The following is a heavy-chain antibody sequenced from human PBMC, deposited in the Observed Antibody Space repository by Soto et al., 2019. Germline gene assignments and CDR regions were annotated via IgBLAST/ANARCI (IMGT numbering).Heavy chain of an antibody. J-gene: IGHJ6*01. CDR1: GFTFNTHG. CDR3: ARADWNGAFCSSWPCNYGGDV. CDR2: IWYDGSNK. V-gene: IGHV3-33*08. D-gene: IGHD2-15*01. Sequence: QVQLLESGGGVVQPGGSLRLSCTTSGFTFNTHGMHWVRQAPGKGLEWVAIIWYDGSNKYYADSVKGRFTITRDNSKNALYWQMDNRRADETSLYVCARADWNGAFCSSWPCNYGGDVWEKGATVCVSS.